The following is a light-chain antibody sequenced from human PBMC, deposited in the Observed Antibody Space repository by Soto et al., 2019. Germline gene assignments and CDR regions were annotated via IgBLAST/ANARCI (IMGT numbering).Light chain of an antibody. CDR1: QSVLSRSNNKNY. CDR2: WAS. J-gene: IGKJ2*01. CDR3: QQYYSTLPYT. Sequence: DIVMTQSPDSLAVSLGERATINCKSSQSVLSRSNNKNYLAWYQQKPGQPPKVLIYWASTRESGVPDRFSGSGSGTDFSLPISSLQAEDVAVYYCQQYYSTLPYTFCQGTKLEIK. V-gene: IGKV4-1*01.